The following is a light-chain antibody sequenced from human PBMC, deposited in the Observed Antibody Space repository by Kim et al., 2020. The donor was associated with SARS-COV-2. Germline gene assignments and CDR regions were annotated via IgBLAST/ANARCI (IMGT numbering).Light chain of an antibody. CDR3: QQYNNWPPGT. CDR1: QSVSSN. V-gene: IGKV3-15*01. CDR2: GAS. J-gene: IGKJ1*01. Sequence: SPGERATLSCRASQSVSSNLAWYQQKPGQAPRLLIYGASTRATGIPARFSGSGSGTEFTLTISSLQSEDFALYYCQQYNNWPPGTFGQGTKVEIK.